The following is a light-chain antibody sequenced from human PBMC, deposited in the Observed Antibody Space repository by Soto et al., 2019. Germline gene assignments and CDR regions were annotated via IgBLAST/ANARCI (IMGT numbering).Light chain of an antibody. V-gene: IGKV4-1*01. J-gene: IGKJ4*01. CDR2: WAS. Sequence: DIVMTQSPDSLAVSLGERATINCKSSQSILYNSTNNTYLAWYQQKPGQPPKLLVYWASTRESGVPDRFSGSGSGTDFTLTISSLQAEDVAVYYCQQYYDTPLTFGGGTKVEIK. CDR1: QSILYNSTNNTY. CDR3: QQYYDTPLT.